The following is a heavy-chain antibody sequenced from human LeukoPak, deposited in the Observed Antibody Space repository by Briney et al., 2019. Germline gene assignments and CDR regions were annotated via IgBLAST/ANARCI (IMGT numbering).Heavy chain of an antibody. V-gene: IGHV1-69*06. J-gene: IGHJ3*01. CDR3: ARDAQWELRAFDV. CDR1: GGRFKSYG. CDR2: IIPVFDRP. Sequence: ASVKVSCKTTGGRFKSYGSSWVRQAPGQGLEWMGGIIPVFDRPNYAQKFEGRVTITADKSTNTTYMEISRLTSDDTAVYYCARDAQWELRAFDVWGRGTTVIVSS. D-gene: IGHD1-7*01.